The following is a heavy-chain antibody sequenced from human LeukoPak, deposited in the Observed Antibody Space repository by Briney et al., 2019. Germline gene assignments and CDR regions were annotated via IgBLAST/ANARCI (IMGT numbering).Heavy chain of an antibody. CDR3: AKGTLARGGSGYSFDY. V-gene: IGHV3-23*01. CDR1: GFTFSTYA. CDR2: MSSSGISI. D-gene: IGHD3-3*01. J-gene: IGHJ4*02. Sequence: PGGSLRLSCADSGFTFSTYAMSWVRQAPGKGLEWVSAMSSSGISIYYADSVKGRFTIYRDNSKNTVYLQMNSLRDEDTAVYYCAKGTLARGGSGYSFDYWGQGTLVTVSS.